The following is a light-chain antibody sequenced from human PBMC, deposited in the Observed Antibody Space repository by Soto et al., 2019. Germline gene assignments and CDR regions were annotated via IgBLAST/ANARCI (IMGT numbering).Light chain of an antibody. CDR3: QQLNSYPIT. Sequence: DIQLTQSPSFRSVSVLDRVTITCRASQGISSYLAWYQQKPGKAPKLLLYAASTLQSGVPSRFSGSGSGTEFTPTISSLQPEDFATYYCQQLNSYPITFGQGTRLENK. CDR1: QGISSY. V-gene: IGKV1-9*01. CDR2: AAS. J-gene: IGKJ5*01.